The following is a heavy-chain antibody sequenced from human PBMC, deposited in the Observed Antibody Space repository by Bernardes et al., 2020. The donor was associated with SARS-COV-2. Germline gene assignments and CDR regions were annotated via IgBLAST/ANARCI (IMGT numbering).Heavy chain of an antibody. CDR3: ATGPVVVAATRWFDP. D-gene: IGHD2-15*01. J-gene: IGHJ5*02. CDR2: FDPEDGET. V-gene: IGHV1-24*01. CDR1: GYTLTELS. Sequence: ASVKVSCKVSGYTLTELSMHWVRQAPGKGLEWMGGFDPEDGETIYAQKFQGRVTMTEDTSTDTAYMEVSSLRSEDTAVYYCATGPVVVAATRWFDPRGQGTLVTVSS.